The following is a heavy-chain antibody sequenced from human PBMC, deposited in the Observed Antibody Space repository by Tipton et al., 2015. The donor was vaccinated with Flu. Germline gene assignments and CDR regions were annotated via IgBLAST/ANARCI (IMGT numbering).Heavy chain of an antibody. CDR1: GYSISNTYY. Sequence: TLSLTCTVSGYSISNTYYWGWIRQPPGKGLEWIGNIYHSGSTYYNPSLKSRVTISIHTSKNQFSLKLSSVTAADTAVYYCARGPIYGDYMTTSTFGYWGQGTLVTVAS. D-gene: IGHD4-17*01. J-gene: IGHJ4*02. V-gene: IGHV4-38-2*02. CDR2: IYHSGST. CDR3: ARGPIYGDYMTTSTFGY.